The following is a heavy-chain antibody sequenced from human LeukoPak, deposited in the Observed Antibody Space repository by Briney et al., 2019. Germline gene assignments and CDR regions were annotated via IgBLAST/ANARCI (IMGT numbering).Heavy chain of an antibody. V-gene: IGHV3-64*01. CDR2: ISDKGGST. D-gene: IGHD6-25*01. CDR3: ARGEAAVYYYYYLDV. J-gene: IGHJ6*03. Sequence: GGSLRLSCAGSGFSFSSYSMHWVRHAPGKGLEYVSGISDKGGSTNYANSVKGRFIISRDNSQNTLFLQMVSLRAEDMAVYYCARGEAAVYYYYYLDVWGKGTTVTVSS. CDR1: GFSFSSYS.